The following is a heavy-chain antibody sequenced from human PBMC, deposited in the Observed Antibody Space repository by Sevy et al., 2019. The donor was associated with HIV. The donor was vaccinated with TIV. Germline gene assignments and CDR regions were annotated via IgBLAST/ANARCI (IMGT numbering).Heavy chain of an antibody. CDR3: ARDLTTVVTPYYGMDV. CDR2: ISSSSSYI. J-gene: IGHJ6*02. D-gene: IGHD4-17*01. V-gene: IGHV3-21*01. CDR1: GFTFSSYS. Sequence: GGSLRLSCAASGFTFSSYSMNWVRQAPGKGLEWVSSISSSSSYIYYADSVKGRFTISRDNAKNSLYLQMNSLRAEDTAVYYCARDLTTVVTPYYGMDVWSQGTTVTVSS.